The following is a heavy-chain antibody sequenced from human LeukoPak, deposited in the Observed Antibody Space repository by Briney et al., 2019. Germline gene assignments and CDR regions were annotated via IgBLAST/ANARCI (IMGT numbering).Heavy chain of an antibody. J-gene: IGHJ4*02. D-gene: IGHD3-10*01. V-gene: IGHV3-48*01. CDR2: IRHDSTDL. CDR1: GFTFNIYS. Sequence: GGSLRLSCAVSGFTFNIYSMHWVRQAPGKGLEWISFIRHDSTDLYYADSVKGRFTVSRDNAKDSLYLQMNSLTAEDTAVYYCARDWFGETVWGRGTLVTVSS. CDR3: ARDWFGETV.